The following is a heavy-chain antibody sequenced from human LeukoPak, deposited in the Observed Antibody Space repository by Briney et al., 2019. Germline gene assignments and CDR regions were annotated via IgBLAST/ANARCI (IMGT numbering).Heavy chain of an antibody. V-gene: IGHV4-4*07. CDR1: GGSISSYY. CDR2: IYTSGST. J-gene: IGHJ5*02. Sequence: SETPSLTCTVSGGSISSYYWSWIRQPAGKGLEWIGRIYTSGSTNYNPSLKSRVTMSVDTSKNQFSLKLSSVTAAGTAVYYCARDFYDILTGSWDWFDPWGQGTLVTVSS. CDR3: ARDFYDILTGSWDWFDP. D-gene: IGHD3-9*01.